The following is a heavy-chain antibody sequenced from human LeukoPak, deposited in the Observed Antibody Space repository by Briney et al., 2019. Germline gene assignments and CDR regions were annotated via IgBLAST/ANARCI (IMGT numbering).Heavy chain of an antibody. V-gene: IGHV4-31*02. Sequence: SETLSLTCSVSGGSISSDGYYWSCIRQHPGKGLEWIGHIYASGNTYYNPSLKSRVTISVDPSGIQFSLKLRSVTAADTAVYYCARLKGYDLYYFDYWGQGTLVTVSS. D-gene: IGHD5-12*01. J-gene: IGHJ4*02. CDR2: IYASGNT. CDR1: GGSISSDGYY. CDR3: ARLKGYDLYYFDY.